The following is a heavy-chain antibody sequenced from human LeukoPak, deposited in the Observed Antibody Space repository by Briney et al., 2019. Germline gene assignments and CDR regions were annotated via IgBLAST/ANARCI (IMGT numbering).Heavy chain of an antibody. CDR3: VRDHEYGDNDY. CDR2: FDPEVGDK. D-gene: IGHD4-17*01. CDR1: GHALSDLS. J-gene: IGHJ4*02. V-gene: IGHV1-24*01. Sequence: ASVKLSCKISGHALSDLSIHWVRQAPGRGPEWMGGFDPEVGDKMHAQKFQGRVTMTRDTSTSTAYMELSSLTSEDTAVYFCVRDHEYGDNDYWGQGTLVTVSS.